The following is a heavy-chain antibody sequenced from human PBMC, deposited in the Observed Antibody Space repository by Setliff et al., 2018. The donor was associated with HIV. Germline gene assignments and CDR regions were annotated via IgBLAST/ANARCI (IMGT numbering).Heavy chain of an antibody. CDR2: IYPGDSDT. D-gene: IGHD3-22*01. CDR1: VYTFTTYW. Sequence: GESLKISCKGSVYTFTTYWLAWVRQMPGKGLEWMGIIYPGDSDTRYSPSFQGQVTMSADKSISTAYLRWSRLRSDDTAVYYCARGAYYYDTSGYPRDPFDLWGQGTMVTVSS. J-gene: IGHJ3*01. V-gene: IGHV5-51*01. CDR3: ARGAYYYDTSGYPRDPFDL.